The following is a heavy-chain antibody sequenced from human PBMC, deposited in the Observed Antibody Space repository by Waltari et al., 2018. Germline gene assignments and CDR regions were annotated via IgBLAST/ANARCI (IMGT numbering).Heavy chain of an antibody. D-gene: IGHD3-22*01. CDR1: GGSLSSSSSF. Sequence: QLQLQESGPGLVKPSETLSLTCTVSGGSLSSSSSFWAWIRQPPGKGLEWIGSIYYSGSTYYNLSLKSRVTISVDRSTNQVSLKLTSVTAADTAVYFCAREWDHYDNSGKGAFEIWGQGTLVTVSS. CDR3: AREWDHYDNSGKGAFEI. V-gene: IGHV4-39*02. CDR2: IYYSGST. J-gene: IGHJ3*02.